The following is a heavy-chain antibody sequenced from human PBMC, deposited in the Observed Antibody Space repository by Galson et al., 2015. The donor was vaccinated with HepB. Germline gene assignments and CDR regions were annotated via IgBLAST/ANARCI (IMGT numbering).Heavy chain of an antibody. Sequence: SLRLSCAASGFTFSSYAMSWVRQAPGKGLEWVSAISGSGGSTYYADSVKGRFTTSRDNSKNTVYLQMNSLIAEDTAIYYCAKRPSYCGGDCYSYFDYWGQGTLVTVSS. D-gene: IGHD2-21*02. CDR1: GFTFSSYA. J-gene: IGHJ4*02. V-gene: IGHV3-23*01. CDR2: ISGSGGST. CDR3: AKRPSYCGGDCYSYFDY.